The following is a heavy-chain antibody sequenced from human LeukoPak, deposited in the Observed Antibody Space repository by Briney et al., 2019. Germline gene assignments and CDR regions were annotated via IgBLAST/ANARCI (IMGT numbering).Heavy chain of an antibody. CDR3: ARIRDGYNDAYDI. Sequence: ASVKVSCKASGYTFTNSYIHWVRQAPGQGFQWMGLIKPGGGNTNYAQNFQGRLTMTRDMSTTTVYMELSGLRSEDTAIYYCARIRDGYNDAYDIWGQGTVVTVPS. V-gene: IGHV1-46*01. CDR1: GYTFTNSY. CDR2: IKPGGGNT. J-gene: IGHJ3*02. D-gene: IGHD5-24*01.